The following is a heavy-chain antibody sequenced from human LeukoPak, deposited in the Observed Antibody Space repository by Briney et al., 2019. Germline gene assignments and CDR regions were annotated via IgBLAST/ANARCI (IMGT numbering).Heavy chain of an antibody. V-gene: IGHV3-23*01. Sequence: GGSLRLSCAASGFTFNSYAMSWVRQARGKGLEWVSAISATGGTTYYADCVKGRFTISRDNSKNTLYLQMNSLRAEDTAIYYCAKNGDRGAYCSGGSCYPYYYYYIDVWGKGTTVTISS. CDR3: AKNGDRGAYCSGGSCYPYYYYYIDV. CDR2: ISATGGTT. J-gene: IGHJ6*03. CDR1: GFTFNSYA. D-gene: IGHD2-15*01.